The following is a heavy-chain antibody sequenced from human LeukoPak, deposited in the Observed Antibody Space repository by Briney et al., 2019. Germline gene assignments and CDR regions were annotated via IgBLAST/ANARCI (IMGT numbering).Heavy chain of an antibody. D-gene: IGHD6-13*01. CDR2: INPNSGGT. CDR3: ARVSLRQQLVRY. V-gene: IGHV1-2*02. CDR1: GYTFTGYY. Sequence: ASVTVSCKASGYTFTGYYMHWVRQAPGQGLXXVGWINPNSGGTNYAQKFQGRVTMTRDTSISTAYMELSRLRSDDTAVYYCARVSLRQQLVRYWGQGTLVTVSS. J-gene: IGHJ4*02.